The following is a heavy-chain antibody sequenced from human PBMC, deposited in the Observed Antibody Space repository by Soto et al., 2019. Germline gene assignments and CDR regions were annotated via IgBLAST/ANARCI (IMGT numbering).Heavy chain of an antibody. D-gene: IGHD5-12*01. Sequence: PGESLKISCKGSGYRFISYWISWVRQMPGKGLEWMGRIDPSDSYTNYSPSFQGHVTISADKSISTAYLQWSSLKASDTAMYYCARHVGMATMYWGQGTLVTVSS. V-gene: IGHV5-10-1*01. CDR2: IDPSDSYT. CDR3: ARHVGMATMY. CDR1: GYRFISYW. J-gene: IGHJ4*02.